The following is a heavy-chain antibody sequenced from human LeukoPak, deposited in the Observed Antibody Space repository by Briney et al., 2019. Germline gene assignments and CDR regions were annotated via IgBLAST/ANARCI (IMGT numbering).Heavy chain of an antibody. V-gene: IGHV3-23*01. Sequence: SGGSLRLSCAASGFTFSSYAMYWVRQAPGKGLEWVSTISGSGGSTYYADSVKGRFTISRDNSKNTLYLQMNSLRAEDKAVYYCAKMQAYYYYMDVWGKGTTVTVSS. CDR3: AKMQAYYYYMDV. CDR1: GFTFSSYA. J-gene: IGHJ6*03. CDR2: ISGSGGST.